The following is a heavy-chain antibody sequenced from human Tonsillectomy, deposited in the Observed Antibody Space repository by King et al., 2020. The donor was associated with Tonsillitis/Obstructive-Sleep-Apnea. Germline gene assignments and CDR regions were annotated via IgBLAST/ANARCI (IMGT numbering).Heavy chain of an antibody. CDR3: ARLSPYFRGGSCYPSALGY. CDR1: GGSISSSRYY. J-gene: IGHJ4*02. V-gene: IGHV4-39*01. D-gene: IGHD2-15*01. CDR2: IYYNGST. Sequence: QLQESGPGLVKPSETLSLTCTVSGGSISSSRYYWGWIRQPPGKGLEWIGSIYYNGSTYYNPSLKSRVTISVDTSKNQFSLKLSSVTAADTAVYYCARLSPYFRGGSCYPSALGYWGQGTLVTVSS.